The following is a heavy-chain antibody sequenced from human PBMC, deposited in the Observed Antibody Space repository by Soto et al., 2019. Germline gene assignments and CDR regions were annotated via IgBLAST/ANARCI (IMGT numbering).Heavy chain of an antibody. Sequence: SETLSLTCAVSGGSISSGDYSWIWIRQPPGKGLEWIGYIYHSGSTYYNPSLKSRVTISVDRSKNQSSLKMSSVTAADTAVYYCASETLTPAVTPAYFQHWGQGTLVTVSS. D-gene: IGHD4-17*01. CDR3: ASETLTPAVTPAYFQH. V-gene: IGHV4-30-2*01. CDR2: IYHSGST. J-gene: IGHJ1*01. CDR1: GGSISSGDYS.